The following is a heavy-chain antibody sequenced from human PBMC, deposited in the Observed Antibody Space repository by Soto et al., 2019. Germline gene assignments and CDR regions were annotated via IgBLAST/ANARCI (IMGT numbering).Heavy chain of an antibody. CDR3: ARYRFGGKRWSKFDF. Sequence: SETLSLTCTVSGVVLGSDAYYWSWIRQHPGKGLEWIGNIYHTGSTYYNPSLKSRVVISLDTSQNQFFLGLSSVTAADTSVYFCARYRFGGKRWSKFDFWGQGSLVTVSS. J-gene: IGHJ4*02. V-gene: IGHV4-31*02. CDR2: IYHTGST. D-gene: IGHD3-16*02. CDR1: GVVLGSDAYY.